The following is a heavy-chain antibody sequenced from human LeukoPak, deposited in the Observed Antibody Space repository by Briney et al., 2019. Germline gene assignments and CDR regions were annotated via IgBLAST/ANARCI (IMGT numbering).Heavy chain of an antibody. J-gene: IGHJ4*02. V-gene: IGHV4-39*07. Sequence: PSETLSLTCTVSGGSISSSSYYWGWIRQPPGKGLEWIGSIYYSGSTYYNSSLKSRVTISVDTSKNQFSLKLSSVTAADTAVYYCARGTGSGSNYYFDYWGQGTLVTVSS. D-gene: IGHD3-10*01. CDR3: ARGTGSGSNYYFDY. CDR1: GGSISSSSYY. CDR2: IYYSGST.